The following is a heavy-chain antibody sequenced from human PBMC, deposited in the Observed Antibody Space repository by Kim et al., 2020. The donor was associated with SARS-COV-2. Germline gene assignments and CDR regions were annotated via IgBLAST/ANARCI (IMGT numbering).Heavy chain of an antibody. CDR2: IIPILGIA. CDR1: GGTFSSYA. CDR3: ARGKGGGYGSGRTTPPDDALDI. J-gene: IGHJ3*02. D-gene: IGHD3-10*01. Sequence: SVKVSCKASGGTFSSYAISWVRQAPGQGLEWMGRIIPILGIANYAQKFQGRVTITADKSTSTAYMELSSLRSEDTAVYYCARGKGGGYGSGRTTPPDDALDIWGQGTMVTVSS. V-gene: IGHV1-69*04.